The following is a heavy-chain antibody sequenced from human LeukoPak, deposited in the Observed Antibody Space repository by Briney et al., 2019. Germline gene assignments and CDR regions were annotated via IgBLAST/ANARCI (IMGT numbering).Heavy chain of an antibody. CDR2: INWNGGST. Sequence: GGSLRLSCAASGFTFDDFGMSWVRQAPGKGLEWVSGINWNGGSTGYADSVKGRFTISRDNAKNSVYLQMNSLRAEDTAVYYCARMYVVIVSSAVTPQNYFDYWGQGTLVSVSS. J-gene: IGHJ4*02. V-gene: IGHV3-20*04. CDR1: GFTFDDFG. CDR3: ARMYVVIVSSAVTPQNYFDY. D-gene: IGHD2/OR15-2a*01.